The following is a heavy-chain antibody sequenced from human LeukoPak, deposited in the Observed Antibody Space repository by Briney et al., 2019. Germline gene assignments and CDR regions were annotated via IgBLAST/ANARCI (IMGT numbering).Heavy chain of an antibody. CDR1: GGSFSGYY. V-gene: IGHV4-34*01. Sequence: SETLSLTCAVYGGSFSGYYWSWIRQPPRKGLEWIGEINHSGSTNYNPSLKSRVTISVDTSKNQFSLKLSSVTAADTAVYYCASSRDYYDSSGYLANYFDYWGQGTLVTVSS. J-gene: IGHJ4*02. CDR2: INHSGST. D-gene: IGHD3-22*01. CDR3: ASSRDYYDSSGYLANYFDY.